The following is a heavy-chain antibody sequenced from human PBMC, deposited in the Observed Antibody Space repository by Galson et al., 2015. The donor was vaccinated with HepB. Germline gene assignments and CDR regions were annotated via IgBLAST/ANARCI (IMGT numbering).Heavy chain of an antibody. V-gene: IGHV1-8*01. CDR3: ARHVPDGWIQALDYYYYYMDV. Sequence: SVKVSCKASGYTFTSYDINWVRQATGQGLEWMGWMNPNSGNTGYAQKFQGRVTMTRNTSISTAYMELSSLKASDTAMYYCARHVPDGWIQALDYYYYYMDVWGKGTTVTVSS. CDR2: MNPNSGNT. D-gene: IGHD5-18*01. CDR1: GYTFTSYD. J-gene: IGHJ6*03.